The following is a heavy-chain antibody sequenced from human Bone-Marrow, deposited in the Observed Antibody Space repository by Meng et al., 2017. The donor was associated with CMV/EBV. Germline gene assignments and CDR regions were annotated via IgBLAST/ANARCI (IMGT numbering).Heavy chain of an antibody. CDR2: ISYDGSNK. V-gene: IGHV3-30-3*01. CDR1: GFTFSSYA. J-gene: IGHJ6*02. D-gene: IGHD1-26*01. CDR3: AKDMGATEGYGMDV. Sequence: GESLKISCAASGFTFSSYAMHWVRQAPGKGLEWVAVISYDGSNKYYADSVKGRFTISRDNAKNSPYLQMNSLRAEDTALYYCAKDMGATEGYGMDVWGQGTTVTVSS.